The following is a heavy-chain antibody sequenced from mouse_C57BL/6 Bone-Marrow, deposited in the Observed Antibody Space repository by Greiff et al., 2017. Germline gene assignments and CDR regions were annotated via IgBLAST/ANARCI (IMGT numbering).Heavy chain of an antibody. CDR3: ARPANWDVRYYFDY. V-gene: IGHV1-64*01. CDR1: GYTFTSYW. Sequence: QVQLQQSGAELVKPGASVKLSCKASGYTFTSYWMHWVKQRPGQGLEWIGMIHPNSGSTNYNEKFKSKATLTVDKSSSTAYMQLSSLTSADSAVYYCARPANWDVRYYFDYWGQGTTLTGSS. D-gene: IGHD4-1*01. CDR2: IHPNSGST. J-gene: IGHJ2*01.